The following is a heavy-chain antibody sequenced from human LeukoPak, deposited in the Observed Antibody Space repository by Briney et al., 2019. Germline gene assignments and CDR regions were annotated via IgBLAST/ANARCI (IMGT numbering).Heavy chain of an antibody. CDR3: VTIDSGWYRSFHY. CDR2: ILYTGRT. CDR1: LGSISGTSYC. Sequence: SETLSLTCTVCLGSISGTSYCWGWIRQPPGKGLEWMGSILYTGRTYYSPSLNSRVTMSVDTSKNQFSLNLMSVTAADTAVYYCVTIDSGWYRSFHYWGQGILVTVSS. D-gene: IGHD6-19*01. V-gene: IGHV4-39*01. J-gene: IGHJ4*02.